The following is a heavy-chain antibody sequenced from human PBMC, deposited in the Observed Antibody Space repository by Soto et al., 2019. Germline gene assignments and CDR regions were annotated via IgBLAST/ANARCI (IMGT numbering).Heavy chain of an antibody. CDR1: GFTFGSYA. CDR2: ISSSSSYI. J-gene: IGHJ4*02. D-gene: IGHD3-22*01. Sequence: EVQLLESGGGLVQPGGSLRLSCAASGFTFGSYAMSWVRQAPGKGLEWVSGISSSSSYIYYADSVKGRFTISRDNAKNSLYLQMNSLRAEDTAVYYCARGALDYYDSSGYYYTFTYWGQGTLVTVSS. V-gene: IGHV3-21*01. CDR3: ARGALDYYDSSGYYYTFTY.